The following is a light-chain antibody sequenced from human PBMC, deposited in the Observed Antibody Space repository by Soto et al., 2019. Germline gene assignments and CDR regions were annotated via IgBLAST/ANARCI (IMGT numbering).Light chain of an antibody. CDR2: AAS. CDR1: QGISNS. V-gene: IGKV1-27*01. Sequence: DIQMTQSPSSLSASVVYIVTITFRASQGISNSLAWYQQTPGKVPRLLIYAASILQLGVPSRFSGSGSGTDFTLTISSLQPEDVATYYCQKYNNVPATFGLGTRLEIK. CDR3: QKYNNVPAT. J-gene: IGKJ5*01.